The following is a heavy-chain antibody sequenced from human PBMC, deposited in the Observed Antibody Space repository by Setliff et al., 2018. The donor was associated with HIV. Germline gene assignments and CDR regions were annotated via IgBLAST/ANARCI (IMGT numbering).Heavy chain of an antibody. CDR3: ASLFSKEVAGDDY. Sequence: SETLSLTCTVSGGSISSYYWSWIRQPPGKGLEWIGYIYTSGSTNYNPSLKSRVTISVDTPKNQFSLKLSSVTAADTAVYYCASLFSKEVAGDDYWGQGTLVTVSS. CDR1: GGSISSYY. CDR2: IYTSGST. J-gene: IGHJ4*02. D-gene: IGHD6-19*01. V-gene: IGHV4-4*09.